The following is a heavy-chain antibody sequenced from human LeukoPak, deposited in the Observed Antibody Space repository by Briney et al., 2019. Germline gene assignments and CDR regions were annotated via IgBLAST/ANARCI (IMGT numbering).Heavy chain of an antibody. V-gene: IGHV4-34*01. Sequence: PSETLSLTCAVYGGSFSGYYWSWIRQPPGKGLEWIGEINHSGSTYCNPSLKSRVTISVDTSMKQFSLKLSSVTAADTAVYYCAKGPGALLHWGQGILVTVSS. J-gene: IGHJ4*02. CDR3: AKGPGALLH. D-gene: IGHD3-10*01. CDR1: GGSFSGYY. CDR2: INHSGST.